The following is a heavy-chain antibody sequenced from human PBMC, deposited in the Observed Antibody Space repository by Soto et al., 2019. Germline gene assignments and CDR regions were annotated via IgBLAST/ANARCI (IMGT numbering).Heavy chain of an antibody. Sequence: ASVKVSCKASGYTFTSYGLSWVRQAPGQGLEWMGWISAYNGNTNYAQKLQGRVTMTTDTSTSTAYMELRSLRSDDTAVYYCARSGAAAGRDYYYYGMDVWGQGTTVTVSS. CDR1: GYTFTSYG. V-gene: IGHV1-18*01. D-gene: IGHD6-13*01. CDR2: ISAYNGNT. CDR3: ARSGAAAGRDYYYYGMDV. J-gene: IGHJ6*02.